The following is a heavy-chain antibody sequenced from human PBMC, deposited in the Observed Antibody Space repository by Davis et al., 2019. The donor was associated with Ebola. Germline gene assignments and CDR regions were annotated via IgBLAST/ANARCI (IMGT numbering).Heavy chain of an antibody. V-gene: IGHV5-51*01. CDR3: ATQHLMSLDF. Sequence: GESLKISCKDSANTFANHWIGWVRQMPGKGLEWMGLIYTGDSDTRYSPSFRGQVTISADKSIRTAYLQWSSLKASDTAMYYCATQHLMSLDFWGRGTLVTVSS. D-gene: IGHD3-10*02. CDR1: ANTFANHW. CDR2: IYTGDSDT. J-gene: IGHJ4*02.